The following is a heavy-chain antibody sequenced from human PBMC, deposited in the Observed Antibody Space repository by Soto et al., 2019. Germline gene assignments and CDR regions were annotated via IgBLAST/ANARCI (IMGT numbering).Heavy chain of an antibody. CDR1: GGTFSSYS. J-gene: IGHJ4*02. V-gene: IGHV1-69*01. CDR3: ARDGGRHSGGIDY. Sequence: QVQLVQSGAEVKKPGSSVKVSCKASGGTFSSYSINWVRQAPGQGLEWMGEIIPIFGTANYSQKFQGRVTITADESTSTAYMELSSLRSEDTAVYYCARDGGRHSGGIDYWGQGTLVTVSS. CDR2: IIPIFGTA. D-gene: IGHD1-26*01.